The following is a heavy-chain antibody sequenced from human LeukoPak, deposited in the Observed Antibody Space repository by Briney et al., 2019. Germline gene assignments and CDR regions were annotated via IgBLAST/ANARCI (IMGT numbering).Heavy chain of an antibody. Sequence: SETLSLTCTVSGGSISSHYWSWIRQPPGKALEWIGYIYYSGSTNYNPSLKSRVTISVDTSKNQFSLKLSSVTAADTAVYYCARVYCSSTSCYLDYWGQGTLVTVSS. V-gene: IGHV4-59*11. D-gene: IGHD2-2*01. J-gene: IGHJ4*02. CDR1: GGSISSHY. CDR2: IYYSGST. CDR3: ARVYCSSTSCYLDY.